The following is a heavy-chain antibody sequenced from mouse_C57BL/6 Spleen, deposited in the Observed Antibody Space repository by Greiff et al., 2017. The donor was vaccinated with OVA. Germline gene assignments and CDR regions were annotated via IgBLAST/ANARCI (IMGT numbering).Heavy chain of an antibody. D-gene: IGHD1-2*01. CDR1: GFNIKDYY. CDR3: ARSQFTATLRGFAY. J-gene: IGHJ3*01. CDR2: IDPEDGET. V-gene: IGHV14-2*01. Sequence: EVQRVESGAELVKPGASVKLSCTASGFNIKDYYMHWVKQRTEQGLEWIGRIDPEDGETKYAPKFQGKATITADTSSNTAYLQLSSLTSEDTAVYYCARSQFTATLRGFAYWGQGTLVTVSA.